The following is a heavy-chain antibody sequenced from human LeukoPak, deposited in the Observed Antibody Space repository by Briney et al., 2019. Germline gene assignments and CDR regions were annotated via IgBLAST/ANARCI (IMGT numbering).Heavy chain of an antibody. J-gene: IGHJ5*02. Sequence: GRSLRLSCAAAGFTFSSYGMDWVRQAPGKGLEWVAGMWYDGRNKYYADSVKGRFTIPRDNSKNTLYLQMNSLRVEDTAVYYCARDGYCSSTSCYGRNLWGQGTLVTVSS. CDR2: MWYDGRNK. CDR3: ARDGYCSSTSCYGRNL. V-gene: IGHV3-33*01. CDR1: GFTFSSYG. D-gene: IGHD2-2*01.